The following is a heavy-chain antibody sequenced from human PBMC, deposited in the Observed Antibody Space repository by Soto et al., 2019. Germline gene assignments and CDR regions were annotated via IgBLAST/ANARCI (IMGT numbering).Heavy chain of an antibody. D-gene: IGHD3-10*01. V-gene: IGHV1-69*02. J-gene: IGHJ6*02. CDR3: ARVLRWFGELSNYYYGMDV. Sequence: ASVKVSCKASGGTFSSYTISWVRQAPGQGLEWMGRIIPILGIANYAQKFQGRITITADKSTSTAYMELSSLRSEDTAVYYCARVLRWFGELSNYYYGMDVWGQGTTVTVSS. CDR1: GGTFSSYT. CDR2: IIPILGIA.